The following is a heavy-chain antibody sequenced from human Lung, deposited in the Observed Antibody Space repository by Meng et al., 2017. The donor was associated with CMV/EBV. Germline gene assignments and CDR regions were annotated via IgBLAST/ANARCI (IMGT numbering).Heavy chain of an antibody. CDR3: ARVNTPVTRTDYHDY. D-gene: IGHD4-17*01. CDR1: GFSFGDYY. V-gene: IGHV3-72*01. CDR2: IEDKAHSYTT. Sequence: GESLKISCAASGFSFGDYYMEWVRQAPGKGLEWVGRIEDKAHSYTTYYAASLQGRFTMSRDDSKNSLYLQMNGLTTEDTAVYYCARVNTPVTRTDYHDYWGKGALVTVSS. J-gene: IGHJ4*02.